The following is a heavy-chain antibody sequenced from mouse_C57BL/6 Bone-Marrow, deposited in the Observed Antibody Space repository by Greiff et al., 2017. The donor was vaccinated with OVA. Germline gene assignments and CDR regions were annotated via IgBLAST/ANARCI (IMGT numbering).Heavy chain of an antibody. CDR2: ISYSGST. CDR3: AREGQLRGLFAY. CDR1: GYSITSGYD. V-gene: IGHV3-1*01. Sequence: EVQLQQSGPGMVKPSQSLSLTCTVTGYSITSGYDWHWIRHFPGNKLEWMGYISYSGSTNYNPSLKSRISITHDTSKNHFFLKLNSVTTEDTATYYCAREGQLRGLFAYWGQGTLVTVSA. J-gene: IGHJ3*01. D-gene: IGHD3-2*02.